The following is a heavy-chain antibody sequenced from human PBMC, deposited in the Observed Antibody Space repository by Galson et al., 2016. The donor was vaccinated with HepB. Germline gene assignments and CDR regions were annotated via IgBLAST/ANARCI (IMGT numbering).Heavy chain of an antibody. D-gene: IGHD2-21*01. Sequence: SLRLSCAASRFSFSTYWMSWVRQAPGKGLEWVANINADGSQRYYVDSVKGRFTISSDNARNSLYMQMNSLRAEDTDVYYCVPDPQETESYSDYWGQGTLVTVSS. CDR2: INADGSQR. J-gene: IGHJ4*02. CDR3: VPDPQETESYSDY. CDR1: RFSFSTYW. V-gene: IGHV3-7*01.